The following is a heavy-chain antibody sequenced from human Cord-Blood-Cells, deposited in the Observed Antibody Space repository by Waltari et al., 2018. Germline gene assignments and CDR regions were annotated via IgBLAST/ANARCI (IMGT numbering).Heavy chain of an antibody. CDR2: IKSKTDGGTT. D-gene: IGHD2-2*02. CDR1: GFTFSNAW. J-gene: IGHJ4*02. Sequence: EVQLVESGGGLVKPGGSLRLSCAASGFTFSNAWISWVRPAPGTGLEWVGRIKSKTDGGTTDYAAPVKGRFTISRDDSKNTLYLQMNSLKTEDTAVYYCTTTIYCSSTSCYKWFDYWGQGTLVTVSS. CDR3: TTTIYCSSTSCYKWFDY. V-gene: IGHV3-15*01.